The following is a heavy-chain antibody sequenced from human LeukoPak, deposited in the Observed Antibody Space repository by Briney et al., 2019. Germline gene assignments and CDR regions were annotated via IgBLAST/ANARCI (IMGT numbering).Heavy chain of an antibody. CDR3: ASGEGGTDYLDR. D-gene: IGHD2-21*01. CDR2: ISYDGSNK. J-gene: IGHJ4*02. CDR1: GFTFISYA. Sequence: GGSLRLSCAASGFTFISYAMHWVRQAPGKGLEWVAVISYDGSNKYYADSVKGRFTISRDNSKNTLYLQMKSLRHEDTAVYYCASGEGGTDYLDRWGQGALVTVSS. V-gene: IGHV3-30*03.